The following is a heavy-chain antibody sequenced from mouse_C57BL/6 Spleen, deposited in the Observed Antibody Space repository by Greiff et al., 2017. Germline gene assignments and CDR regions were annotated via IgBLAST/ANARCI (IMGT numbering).Heavy chain of an antibody. CDR2: IDPANGNT. CDR3: ARGGNYYLDD. D-gene: IGHD2-1*01. CDR1: GFNFKNTY. J-gene: IGHJ2*01. Sequence: EVQLQQSVAELVRPGASVKLSCTASGFNFKNTYMHWVKQRPEQGLAWIGRIDPANGNTNYAPKFKGKATITAATASNTAYLQLRSLTSEDTAIYDCARGGNYYLDDWGKGTTLTVAS. V-gene: IGHV14-3*01.